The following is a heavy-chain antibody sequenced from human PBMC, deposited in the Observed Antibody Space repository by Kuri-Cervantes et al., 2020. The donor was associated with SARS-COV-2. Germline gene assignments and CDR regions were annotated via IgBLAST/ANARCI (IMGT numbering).Heavy chain of an antibody. J-gene: IGHJ4*02. D-gene: IGHD1-7*01. CDR3: AHKPLTGTTGF. CDR1: GFSLSNARMG. CDR2: IFSNDGK. Sequence: SGPTLVNPTETLTLTCTVSGFSLSNARMGVSWIRQPPGKALEWLAHIFSNDGKSYSTSLKSRLTISKDTSKSQVVLTMTNMDPVDTATYYFAHKPLTGTTGFWGQGTLVTVSS. V-gene: IGHV2-26*01.